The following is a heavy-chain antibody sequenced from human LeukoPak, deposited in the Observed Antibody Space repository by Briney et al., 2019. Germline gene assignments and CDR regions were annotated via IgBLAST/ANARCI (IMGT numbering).Heavy chain of an antibody. V-gene: IGHV1-2*02. CDR1: GYTFTGYF. J-gene: IGHJ4*02. CDR3: ARGRGATYRPRLDY. D-gene: IGHD4/OR15-4a*01. CDR2: LNPNSGGT. Sequence: ASVKVSCKASGYTFTGYFVHWVRQAPGQGLEWMGWLNPNSGGTNYPQKFQGRVTMTRDTSISTAYMELSRLTSDDTALYFCARGRGATYRPRLDYWGQGTLDTVSS.